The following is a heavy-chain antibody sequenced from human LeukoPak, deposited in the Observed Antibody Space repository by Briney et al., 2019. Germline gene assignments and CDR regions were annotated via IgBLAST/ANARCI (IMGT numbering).Heavy chain of an antibody. Sequence: GAAVKVSCKASGGTFSSYAISWVRQAPGQGLEWMGGIIPIFGTANYAQKFQGRVTITTDESTSTAYMELSSLRSEDTAVYYCARSARGSYYYYMDVWGKGTTVTVSS. V-gene: IGHV1-69*05. CDR3: ARSARGSYYYYMDV. J-gene: IGHJ6*03. CDR1: GGTFSSYA. CDR2: IIPIFGTA. D-gene: IGHD3-16*01.